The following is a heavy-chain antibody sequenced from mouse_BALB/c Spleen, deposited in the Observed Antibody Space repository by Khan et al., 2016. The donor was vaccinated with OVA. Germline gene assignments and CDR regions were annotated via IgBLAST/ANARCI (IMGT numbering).Heavy chain of an antibody. CDR3: ARLDYYGLLDY. CDR1: GYKFTDYN. CDR2: IYPYNGGP. J-gene: IGHJ2*01. V-gene: IGHV1S29*02. D-gene: IGHD1-2*01. Sequence: EVQLQQSGPELVKPGASVKISCKASGYKFTDYNMHWVKQSHGKSLEWIGYIYPYNGGPGYNQKFKSKATLTVDNSSSTAYMELRSLPSEDSAVYYGARLDYYGLLDYWGQGTTLTVSS.